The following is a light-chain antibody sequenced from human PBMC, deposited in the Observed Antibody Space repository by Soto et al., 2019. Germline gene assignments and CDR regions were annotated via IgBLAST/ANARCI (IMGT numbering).Light chain of an antibody. CDR3: HHYNNWPLT. V-gene: IGKV3-15*01. J-gene: IGKJ4*01. Sequence: EIVMTQSPATLSVSPGERATLSCRASQSVSSNLAWYQQKPGQAPRLLIYGASTRATGIPARFSGSGSGTDFTLTISSLQSEDFPLYYCHHYNNWPLTFGGGTKVEIK. CDR1: QSVSSN. CDR2: GAS.